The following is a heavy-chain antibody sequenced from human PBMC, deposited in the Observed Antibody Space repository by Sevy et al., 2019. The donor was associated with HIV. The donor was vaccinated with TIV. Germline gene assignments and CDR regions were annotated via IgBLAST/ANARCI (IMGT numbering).Heavy chain of an antibody. CDR3: ARDLPPSATTVAHFDY. Sequence: GGSLRRSCAASGFRFSSYEMNWVRQAPGKGLEWVASISNSGTNIYYSDSVRGRFTISRDTAKNSLYLQMNSLRAEDTAVYYCARDLPPSATTVAHFDYWGQGTLVTVSS. J-gene: IGHJ4*02. D-gene: IGHD4-17*01. CDR1: GFRFSSYE. CDR2: ISNSGTNI. V-gene: IGHV3-48*03.